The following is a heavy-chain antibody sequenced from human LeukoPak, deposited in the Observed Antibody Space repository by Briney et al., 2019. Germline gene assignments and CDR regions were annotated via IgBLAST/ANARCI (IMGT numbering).Heavy chain of an antibody. J-gene: IGHJ4*02. Sequence: SETLSLTCTVSGGSISSYYWNWIRQPPGKGLEWIGYFFYSGSTNYNPSLKSRVTISVDTSKNQFSLKLSSVTAADTAVYYCARGGYYYDSTSYYSLDYWGQGTLVTVSS. CDR1: GGSISSYY. CDR2: FFYSGST. D-gene: IGHD3-22*01. CDR3: ARGGYYYDSTSYYSLDY. V-gene: IGHV4-59*12.